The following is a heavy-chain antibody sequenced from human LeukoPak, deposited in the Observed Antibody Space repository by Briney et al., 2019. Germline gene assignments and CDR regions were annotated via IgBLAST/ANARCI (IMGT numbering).Heavy chain of an antibody. J-gene: IGHJ4*02. V-gene: IGHV3-48*03. CDR3: ARDGDYGLLDY. Sequence: GGSLRLSCAASGFTFSSYETTWVRQAPGKGLEWVSYISSSGSAIYYADSVKGRFTISRDNAKNSLYLQMNSLRAEDTAVYYCARDGDYGLLDYWGQGTLVTVSS. CDR2: ISSSGSAI. CDR1: GFTFSSYE. D-gene: IGHD4-17*01.